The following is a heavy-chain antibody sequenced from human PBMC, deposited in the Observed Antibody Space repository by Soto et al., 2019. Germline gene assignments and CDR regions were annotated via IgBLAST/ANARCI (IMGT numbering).Heavy chain of an antibody. CDR2: IYYTGSA. J-gene: IGHJ5*02. CDR3: ASGGSSNWFDP. CDR1: SGSICSADYY. D-gene: IGHD1-26*01. V-gene: IGHV4-30-4*01. Sequence: PSETLSITCTVSSGSICSADYYWSWIRQPPGKGLEWIGYIYYTGSAYYNPSLKSRVTMSVDTSKNQFSLKVTSVTAADTAVYYCASGGSSNWFDPWGQGTLVTVSS.